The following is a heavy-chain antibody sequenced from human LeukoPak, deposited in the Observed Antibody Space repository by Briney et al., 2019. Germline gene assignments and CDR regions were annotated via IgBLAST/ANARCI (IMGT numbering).Heavy chain of an antibody. CDR2: INHSGST. CDR3: ARSPQQQLVYYFDY. Sequence: PSETLSLTCAVYGGSFSGYYWSWIRQPPGKGLEWIGEINHSGSTNYNPSLKSRVTISVDTSKNQFSLKLSSVTAADTAVYYCARSPQQQLVYYFDYWGQGTLVTVSS. V-gene: IGHV4-34*01. J-gene: IGHJ4*02. D-gene: IGHD6-13*01. CDR1: GGSFSGYY.